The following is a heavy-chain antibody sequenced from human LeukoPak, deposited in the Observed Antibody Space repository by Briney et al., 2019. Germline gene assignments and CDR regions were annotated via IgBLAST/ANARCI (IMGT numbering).Heavy chain of an antibody. CDR3: ARPGGTYYYGSGSSQAFDI. CDR1: GFTFSSYA. J-gene: IGHJ3*02. Sequence: QPGGSLRLSCAASGFTFSSYAMHWVRQAPGKGLEWVAVIWYDGSNKYYADSVKGRFTISRDNSKNTLYLQMNSLRAEDTAVYYCARPGGTYYYGSGSSQAFDIWGQGTMVTVSS. D-gene: IGHD3-10*01. CDR2: IWYDGSNK. V-gene: IGHV3-30-3*01.